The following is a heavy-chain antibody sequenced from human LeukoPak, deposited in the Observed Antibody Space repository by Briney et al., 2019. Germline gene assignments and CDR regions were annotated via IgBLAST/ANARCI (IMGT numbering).Heavy chain of an antibody. J-gene: IGHJ4*02. CDR2: IYHSGST. CDR1: GGSISSSNW. CDR3: ARVPFGVPRRLVANFDY. Sequence: SETLSLTCAVSGGSISSSNWWSWVRQPPGKGLEWIGEIYHSGSTNYNPSLKSRVTISVDTSKNQFSLKLSSVTAADTAVYYCARVPFGVPRRLVANFDYWGQGTLVTVSS. V-gene: IGHV4-4*02. D-gene: IGHD3-3*01.